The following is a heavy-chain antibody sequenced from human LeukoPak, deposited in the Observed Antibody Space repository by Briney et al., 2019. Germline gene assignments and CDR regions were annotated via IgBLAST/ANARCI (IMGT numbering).Heavy chain of an antibody. CDR2: IIATGDST. CDR1: GFSFSTYA. V-gene: IGHV3-23*01. CDR3: AKAGGYYYFDY. Sequence: PGGSLRLSCAASGFSFSTYAMSWVRQAPETGLEWVSSIIATGDSTYYADSVKGRFTISRDNSKNTLYLQMNSLRAEDTAVYYCAKAGGYYYFDYWGQGTLVTVSS. D-gene: IGHD5-12*01. J-gene: IGHJ4*02.